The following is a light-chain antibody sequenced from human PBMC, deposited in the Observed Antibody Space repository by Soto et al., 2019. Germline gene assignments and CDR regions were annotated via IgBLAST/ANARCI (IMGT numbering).Light chain of an antibody. V-gene: IGLV2-14*02. CDR3: SLLKRSDTLV. Sequence: QSALTQPASVSGSPGQSITISCTGGSSDVGSYNRVSWYRQHPGKAPQLIIYDVSNRPSGVSNRFSGSKSGNTASLTISGLGAEDGADYFSSLLKRSDTLVLGGGTKLPLL. CDR1: SSDVGSYNR. J-gene: IGLJ3*02. CDR2: DVS.